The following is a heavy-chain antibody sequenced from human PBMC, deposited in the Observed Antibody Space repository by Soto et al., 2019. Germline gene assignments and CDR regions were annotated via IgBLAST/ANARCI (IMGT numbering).Heavy chain of an antibody. V-gene: IGHV1-18*04. CDR3: ARDPAAMVTYYYYGMDV. CDR2: ISAYNGNT. Sequence: QVQLVQSGAEVKKPGASVKVSCKASGYTFTSYGISWVRQAPGQGLEWMGWISAYNGNTQYAQKFQGRVTMTTDTSTSTAYMELRSLRSDDTAVYYCARDPAAMVTYYYYGMDVWGQGTTVTVSS. CDR1: GYTFTSYG. D-gene: IGHD5-18*01. J-gene: IGHJ6*02.